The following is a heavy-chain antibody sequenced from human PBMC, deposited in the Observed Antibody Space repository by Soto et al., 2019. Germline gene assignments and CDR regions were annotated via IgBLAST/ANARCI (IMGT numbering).Heavy chain of an antibody. D-gene: IGHD3-22*01. CDR2: ISYDGSNK. J-gene: IGHJ4*02. V-gene: IGHV3-30*18. CDR3: AKAHFGGYYHFDY. Sequence: VQLVESGGGLVEPGGSLRLACVGSGFTFSSYGMHWVRQAPGKGLEWVAVISYDGSNKYYADSVKGRFTISRDNSKNTLYLQMNSLRAEDTAVYYCAKAHFGGYYHFDYWGQGTLVTVSS. CDR1: GFTFSSYG.